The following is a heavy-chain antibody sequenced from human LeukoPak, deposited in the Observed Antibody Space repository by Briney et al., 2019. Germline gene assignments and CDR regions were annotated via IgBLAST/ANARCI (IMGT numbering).Heavy chain of an antibody. CDR1: GFTVSSNS. D-gene: IGHD2-8*02. CDR2: IYTTGNT. CDR3: ARVSTTGYDYHMDV. Sequence: GGSLRLSCTVSGFTVSSNSMSWVRQAPGKGLEWVSFIYTTGNTHNSDSVKGRFTISRDSSKNTLYLQMNSLRAEDTAVYYCARVSTTGYDYHMDVWGKGTAVTISS. V-gene: IGHV3-53*01. J-gene: IGHJ6*03.